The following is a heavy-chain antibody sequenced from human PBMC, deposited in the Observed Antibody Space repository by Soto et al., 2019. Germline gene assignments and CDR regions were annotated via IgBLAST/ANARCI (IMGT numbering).Heavy chain of an antibody. Sequence: EVQLLESGGGLVQPGGSLRLSCVGSGFPFSNYAMTWVRQAPGKGLEWVSVISGSGNNTYQADAVKGRFTISRDNSKNTRYLQMSSLRAEYSAVYFWAKVTVPFLEWVARYYFDYWGQGTLVTVSS. CDR2: ISGSGNNT. D-gene: IGHD3-3*02. CDR1: GFPFSNYA. V-gene: IGHV3-23*01. CDR3: AKVTVPFLEWVARYYFDY. J-gene: IGHJ4*02.